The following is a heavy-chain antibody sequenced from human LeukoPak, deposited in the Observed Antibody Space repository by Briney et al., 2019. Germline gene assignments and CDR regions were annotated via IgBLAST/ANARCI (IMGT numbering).Heavy chain of an antibody. D-gene: IGHD5-18*01. CDR1: GFTFSSYG. J-gene: IGHJ4*02. V-gene: IGHV3-7*01. Sequence: GSLRLSCAASGFTFSSYGMHWVRRAPGKGLEWVANIKKDGSEKYYVDSVRGRFTISRDNAKTSLYLQMNSLRAEDTAVYYCARDLSGVAGYTYGRGIDYWGQGTLVTVSS. CDR2: IKKDGSEK. CDR3: ARDLSGVAGYTYGRGIDY.